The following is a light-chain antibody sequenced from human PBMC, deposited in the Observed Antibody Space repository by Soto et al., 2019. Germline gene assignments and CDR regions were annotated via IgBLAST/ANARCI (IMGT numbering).Light chain of an antibody. CDR2: ATS. V-gene: IGKV1-39*01. J-gene: IGKJ4*01. Sequence: IPMTQSPSSLSASVGDRVTITCRASNTVSTSLNWYQQKPGKAPKLLISATSTLQSGVPSRFSGSGSGTDFTLTISSLEPEDFATYYCQQSNGTPTFGGGTKVEIK. CDR3: QQSNGTPT. CDR1: NTVSTS.